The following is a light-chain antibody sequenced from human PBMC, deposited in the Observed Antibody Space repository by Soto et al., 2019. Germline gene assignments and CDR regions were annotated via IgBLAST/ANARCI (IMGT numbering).Light chain of an antibody. CDR3: QSYDSSLSGSV. V-gene: IGLV1-40*01. CDR1: SSNIGAGYD. J-gene: IGLJ2*01. Sequence: QAVVTQPPSVSGAPGQRVTISCTGSSSNIGAGYDVHWYQQLPGTAPKLLIYGNSNRPSGVPDRFSGAKSGTSASLAITGLQAEDEADYYCQSYDSSLSGSVLGGGTKVTVL. CDR2: GNS.